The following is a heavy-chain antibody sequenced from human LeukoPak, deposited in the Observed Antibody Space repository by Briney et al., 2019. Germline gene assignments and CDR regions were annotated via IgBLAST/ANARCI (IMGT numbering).Heavy chain of an antibody. CDR2: IYKSGTT. D-gene: IGHD4-17*01. CDR3: ARGTLYGDYFHVDY. V-gene: IGHV4-4*07. J-gene: IGHJ4*02. Sequence: PSETLSLTCTVSGGSIINYYWSWIRQPAGKGLEWIGRIYKSGTTNYNPSLESRLTISVDNSKNQFSLQPSSVTAADTAVYYCARGTLYGDYFHVDYGGQGTLVTVSS. CDR1: GGSIINYY.